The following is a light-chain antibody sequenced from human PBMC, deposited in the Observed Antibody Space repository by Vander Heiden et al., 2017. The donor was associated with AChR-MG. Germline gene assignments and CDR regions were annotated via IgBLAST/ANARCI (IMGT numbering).Light chain of an antibody. J-gene: IGLJ2*01. Sequence: QSALTQPPSSAGSPGQSVTISCTGTSSDIGGYNYVSWYQQHPGKAPKVMISEVSKRPSGVPDRFSGSKSGNTASLTVSGLQAEDEADYYCSSYAGHNTVVFGGGTKLTVL. V-gene: IGLV2-8*01. CDR3: SSYAGHNTVV. CDR1: SSDIGGYNY. CDR2: EVS.